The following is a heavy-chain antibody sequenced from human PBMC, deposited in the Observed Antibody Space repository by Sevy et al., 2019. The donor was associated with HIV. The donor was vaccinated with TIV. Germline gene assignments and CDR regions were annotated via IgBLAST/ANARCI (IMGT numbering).Heavy chain of an antibody. Sequence: SDTLSLTCTVSGGSISSGGYYWSWIRQHPGKGLEWIGYIYYSGSTYYNPSLKSRVTISVDTSKNQFSLKLSSVTAADTAVYYCARERVIAAAGTGTHTFDYWGQGTLVTVSS. J-gene: IGHJ4*02. CDR1: GGSISSGGYY. CDR3: ARERVIAAAGTGTHTFDY. D-gene: IGHD6-13*01. CDR2: IYYSGST. V-gene: IGHV4-31*03.